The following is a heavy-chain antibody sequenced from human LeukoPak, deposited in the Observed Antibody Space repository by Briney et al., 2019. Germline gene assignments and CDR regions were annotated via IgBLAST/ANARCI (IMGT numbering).Heavy chain of an antibody. V-gene: IGHV3-21*04. J-gene: IGHJ4*02. Sequence: PGGSLRLSCAASGFTFSTYSMNWVRQAPGKGLEWVSSISSSSSYIYYADSVKGRFTIPRDNAKNSLHPQMNSLRPEDAALYYCVKDRGLRNQWLQVTYDSWGQGTLVTVSS. CDR2: ISSSSSYI. D-gene: IGHD5-24*01. CDR1: GFTFSTYS. CDR3: VKDRGLRNQWLQVTYDS.